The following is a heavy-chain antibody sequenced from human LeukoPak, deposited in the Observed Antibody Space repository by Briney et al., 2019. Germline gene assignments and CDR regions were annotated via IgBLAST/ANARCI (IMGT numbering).Heavy chain of an antibody. D-gene: IGHD3-16*01. CDR3: ASRFFTWFDP. Sequence: SETLSLTCTVSGGSISSSSYYWSWIRQPSGKGLEWTGEINHSGSTNHNPSLKSRVTISVDTSKNQFSLKLSSVTAADTAVYYCASRFFTWFDPWGQGTLVTVSS. CDR2: INHSGST. CDR1: GGSISSSSYY. J-gene: IGHJ5*02. V-gene: IGHV4-39*07.